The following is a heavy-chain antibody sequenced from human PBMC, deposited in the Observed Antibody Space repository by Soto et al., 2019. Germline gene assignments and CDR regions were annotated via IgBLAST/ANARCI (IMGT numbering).Heavy chain of an antibody. CDR3: ARGTWEIRGHWYFDL. CDR2: IYYSGST. D-gene: IGHD1-26*01. V-gene: IGHV4-31*03. CDR1: CGSISSGGYY. Sequence: QVQLQESGPGLVKPSQTLSLTCTVSCGSISSGGYYWSWIRHHPGKGLEWIGYIYYSGSTYYNPSLKSRVTISVDTSKNQFSLKLSSVTAADTAVYYCARGTWEIRGHWYFDLWGRGTLVTVSS. J-gene: IGHJ2*01.